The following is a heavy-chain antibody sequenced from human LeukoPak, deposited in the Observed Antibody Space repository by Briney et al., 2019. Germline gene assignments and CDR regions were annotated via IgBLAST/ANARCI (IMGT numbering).Heavy chain of an antibody. CDR2: ISWNSGSI. CDR3: AKVGAMITFGGGFDY. CDR1: GFTFDDDA. V-gene: IGHV3-9*01. Sequence: PGVSLRLSCAASGFTFDDDAMHWARQAPGKGLEWVSGISWNSGSIGYADSVKGRFTISRDNAKNSLYLQMNSLRAEDTALYYCAKVGAMITFGGGFDYWGQGTLVTVSS. D-gene: IGHD3-16*01. J-gene: IGHJ4*02.